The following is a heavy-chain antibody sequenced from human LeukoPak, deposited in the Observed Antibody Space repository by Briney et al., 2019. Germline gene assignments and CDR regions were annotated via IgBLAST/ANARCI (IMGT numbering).Heavy chain of an antibody. V-gene: IGHV4-59*01. CDR3: ARDLGSSSMSV. CDR2: IYYSGST. Sequence: PSETLSLTCTVSGGSINSYYWSWIRQPPGKGLEWIGYIYYSGSTNYNPSLKSRVTISVDTSKNQFSLRLSSVTAADTAVYYCARDLGSSSMSVWGQGTLVTVSS. D-gene: IGHD6-6*01. CDR1: GGSINSYY. J-gene: IGHJ4*02.